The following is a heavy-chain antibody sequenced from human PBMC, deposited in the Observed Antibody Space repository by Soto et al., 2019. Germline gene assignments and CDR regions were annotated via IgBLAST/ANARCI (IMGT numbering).Heavy chain of an antibody. D-gene: IGHD5-12*01. CDR1: GYTFTSYY. V-gene: IGHV1-46*01. J-gene: IGHJ4*02. Sequence: GASVKVSCKASGYTFTSYYMHWVRQAPGQGLEWMGIINPSGGSTSYAQKFQGRVTMTRDTSTSTVYMELSSLRSEDTAVYYCARAADMRDGYANFDYWGQGTLVTVSS. CDR3: ARAADMRDGYANFDY. CDR2: INPSGGST.